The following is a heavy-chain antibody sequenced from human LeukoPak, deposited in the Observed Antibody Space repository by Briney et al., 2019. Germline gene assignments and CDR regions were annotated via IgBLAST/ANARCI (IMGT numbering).Heavy chain of an antibody. CDR1: VYTFGIYG. J-gene: IGHJ5*02. CDR3: ARDYCTRGGDCYKEDLFDP. V-gene: IGHV1-18*01. CDR2: ISPYDGDT. D-gene: IGHD2-21*02. Sequence: GASVKVSCKASVYTFGIYGISWVRQAPGQGLEWMAWISPYDGDTNYAQQFEGRVTMTTETSTNTAYMELRSLRSDDTAIYYCARDYCTRGGDCYKEDLFDPWGQGTLVTVSA.